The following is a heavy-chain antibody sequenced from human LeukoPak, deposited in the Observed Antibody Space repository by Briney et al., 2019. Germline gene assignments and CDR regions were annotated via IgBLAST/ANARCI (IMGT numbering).Heavy chain of an antibody. CDR3: ARDLSSGYFYTTDY. V-gene: IGHV3-30*03. CDR1: GFTFSSYG. D-gene: IGHD3-22*01. J-gene: IGHJ4*02. Sequence: GGSLRLSCADSGFTFSSYGMHWVRQAPGKGLEWVAVISYDGSNKYYADSVKGRFTISRDNSKNTLYLQMNSLRAEDTAVYYCARDLSSGYFYTTDYWGQGTLVTVSS. CDR2: ISYDGSNK.